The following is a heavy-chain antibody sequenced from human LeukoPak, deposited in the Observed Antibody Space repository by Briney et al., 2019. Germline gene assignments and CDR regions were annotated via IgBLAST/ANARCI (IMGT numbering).Heavy chain of an antibody. CDR1: GGSFGDFW. CDR3: AIRYGRLEAGGTPFDS. CDR2: VNPSGRS. Sequence: PSETLSLTCAVYGGSFGDFWWTWIRQSPGKGLEWIGEVNPSGRSNYNPSLNSRVTIPVDRSKKQFSLRLTSVTAADTALYYCAIRYGRLEAGGTPFDSWGRGTLVTVSS. J-gene: IGHJ5*01. D-gene: IGHD6-13*01. V-gene: IGHV4-34*01.